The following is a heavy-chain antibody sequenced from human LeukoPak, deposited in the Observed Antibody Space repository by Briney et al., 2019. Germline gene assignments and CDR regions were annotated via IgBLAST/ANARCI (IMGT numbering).Heavy chain of an antibody. CDR3: AKDSLADIDY. CDR2: IRHDGSIK. D-gene: IGHD3-16*01. Sequence: GGSLRLSCAASGFIFSTYGMYWVRQAPGKGLEWVAFIRHDGSIKNYADSVKGRYTISRDNSKNTLYLQMNSLRAEDTAVYYCAKDSLADIDYWGQGTLVTVSS. CDR1: GFIFSTYG. J-gene: IGHJ4*02. V-gene: IGHV3-30*02.